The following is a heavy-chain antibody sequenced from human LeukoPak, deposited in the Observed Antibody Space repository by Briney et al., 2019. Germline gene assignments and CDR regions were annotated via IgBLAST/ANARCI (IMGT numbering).Heavy chain of an antibody. J-gene: IGHJ4*02. D-gene: IGHD1-1*01. V-gene: IGHV4-4*09. CDR3: ARAPQLLDF. Sequence: PSETLSLTCTVSGASITTYYCASIRQAPGKGVEFIPYIYNDINNYNPALRSRATRSIDAFKNHVSLRVSSVTAPDAAVYYCARAPQLLDFWGQGILVTVSS. CDR1: GASITTYY. CDR2: IYNDIN.